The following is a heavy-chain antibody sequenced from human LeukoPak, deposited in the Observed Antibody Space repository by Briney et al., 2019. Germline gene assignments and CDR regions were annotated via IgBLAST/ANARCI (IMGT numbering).Heavy chain of an antibody. V-gene: IGHV4-59*01. CDR2: IYYSGST. CDR1: GGSISSYY. Sequence: SETLSLTCTVSGGSISSYYWSWIRQPPGKGLEWIGYIYYSGSTNYNPSLKSRVTISVDTSKNLFSLKLSSVTAADTAVYYCARFPRYSGSYYEFDPWGQGTLVTVSS. CDR3: ARFPRYSGSYYEFDP. D-gene: IGHD1-26*01. J-gene: IGHJ5*02.